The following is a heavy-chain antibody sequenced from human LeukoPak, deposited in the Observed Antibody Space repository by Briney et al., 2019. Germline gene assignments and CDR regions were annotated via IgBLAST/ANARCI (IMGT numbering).Heavy chain of an antibody. Sequence: GASVKVSCKASGYTFGTHWMHWVRQAPGQGLEWMGIINPSGDFRSYAQKFRGRVTVTRDMSTRTVYMELSDLRPEDTAVYYCARDYSGEWEQLTGWWLDPWGQGTLVSVSS. CDR3: ARDYSGEWEQLTGWWLDP. J-gene: IGHJ5*02. D-gene: IGHD1-26*01. V-gene: IGHV1-46*01. CDR2: INPSGDFR. CDR1: GYTFGTHW.